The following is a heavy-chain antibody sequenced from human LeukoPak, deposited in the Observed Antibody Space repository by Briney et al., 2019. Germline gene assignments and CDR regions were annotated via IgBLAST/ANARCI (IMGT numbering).Heavy chain of an antibody. Sequence: PGGSLRLSCAASGFTFNNFAMHWVRQAPGKGLEWVAFIRYDGSNKYYADSVKGRFTISRDNSKNTLYLQMNSLRAEDTAVYYCAKGSRIAAAGTVYFDYWGQGTLVTVSS. CDR3: AKGSRIAAAGTVYFDY. J-gene: IGHJ4*02. CDR2: IRYDGSNK. CDR1: GFTFNNFA. V-gene: IGHV3-30*02. D-gene: IGHD6-13*01.